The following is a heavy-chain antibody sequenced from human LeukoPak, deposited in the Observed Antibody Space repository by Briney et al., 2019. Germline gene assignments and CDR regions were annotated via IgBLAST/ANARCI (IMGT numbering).Heavy chain of an antibody. CDR2: INPNSGGT. Sequence: ASVKVSCKASGYTFTGYYMHWVRQAPGQGLEWMGWINPNSGGTNYAQKFQGRVTMARDTSISTAYMELSRLRSDDTAVYYCARAGILSVVPAAIDYWGQGTLVTVSS. V-gene: IGHV1-2*02. CDR1: GYTFTGYY. CDR3: ARAGILSVVPAAIDY. J-gene: IGHJ4*02. D-gene: IGHD2-2*01.